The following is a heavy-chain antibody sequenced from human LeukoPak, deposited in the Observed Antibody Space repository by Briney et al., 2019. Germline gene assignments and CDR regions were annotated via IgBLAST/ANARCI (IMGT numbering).Heavy chain of an antibody. CDR1: GASISSYY. Sequence: PSETLSLTCTVSGASISSYYWSWIRQPPGKRLKWIGYIHDSGSTNYNPSLKSRVTISVDTSKKQFSLKLSSVTAADTAVYYCARGFGSSWYYFDYWGQGTLVTASS. J-gene: IGHJ4*02. V-gene: IGHV4-59*08. CDR3: ARGFGSSWYYFDY. CDR2: IHDSGST. D-gene: IGHD6-13*01.